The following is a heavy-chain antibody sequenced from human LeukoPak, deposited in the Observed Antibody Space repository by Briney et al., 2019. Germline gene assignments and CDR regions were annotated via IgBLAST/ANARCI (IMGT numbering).Heavy chain of an antibody. CDR2: INHSGST. CDR1: GGSFSGYY. J-gene: IGHJ4*02. D-gene: IGHD3-3*01. V-gene: IGHV4-34*01. CDR3: ATSPLEWLPIPDY. Sequence: SETLSLTCAVYGGSFSGYYWSWIRQPPGKGLEWIGEINHSGSTNYNPSLKSRVTISVDTSKNQCSLKLSSVTAAGTAVYYCATSPLEWLPIPDYWGQGTLVTVSS.